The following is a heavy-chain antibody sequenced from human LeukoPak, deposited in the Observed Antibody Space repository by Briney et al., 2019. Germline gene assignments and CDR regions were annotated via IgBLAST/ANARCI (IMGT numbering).Heavy chain of an antibody. D-gene: IGHD6-19*01. CDR1: GFTFSSYA. CDR3: AKGAHSSGRGTYFDY. J-gene: IGHJ4*02. V-gene: IGHV3-23*01. Sequence: GGSLRLSCAASGFTFSSYAMSWVRQAPGKGLEWISAISGSGGSTYYADSVKGRFTISRDNSKNTLYLQMNSLRAEDTAVYYCAKGAHSSGRGTYFDYWGQGTLVTVSS. CDR2: ISGSGGST.